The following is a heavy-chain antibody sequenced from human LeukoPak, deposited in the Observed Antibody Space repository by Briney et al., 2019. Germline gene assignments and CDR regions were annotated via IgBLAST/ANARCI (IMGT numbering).Heavy chain of an antibody. CDR2: INPNIGDT. Sequence: GASVKVSCKASGYTFTCYYMHWVRQAPGQGLEWMGRINPNIGDTDYAQKFQGRVTMTRDTSISTAYMELSGLTSDDTAVYYCARDHPDCSADSCYSWGQGTLVTVSS. J-gene: IGHJ4*02. D-gene: IGHD2-15*01. V-gene: IGHV1-2*06. CDR3: ARDHPDCSADSCYS. CDR1: GYTFTCYY.